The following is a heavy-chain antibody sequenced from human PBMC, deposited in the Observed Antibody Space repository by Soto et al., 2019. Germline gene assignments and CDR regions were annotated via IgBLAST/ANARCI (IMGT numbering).Heavy chain of an antibody. V-gene: IGHV1-18*01. J-gene: IGHJ4*02. D-gene: IGHD2-15*01. CDR1: GYTFTSYG. CDR3: ARDRIIGRRDIVVLVAATPLGY. CDR2: ISAYNGNT. Sequence: QVQLVQSGAEVKKPGASVKVSCKASGYTFTSYGISWVRQAPGKGLEWMGWISAYNGNTNYAQKLQGRVTMTTDTSTSTAYMELRSLRSDDTAVYYCARDRIIGRRDIVVLVAATPLGYWGQGTLVTVSS.